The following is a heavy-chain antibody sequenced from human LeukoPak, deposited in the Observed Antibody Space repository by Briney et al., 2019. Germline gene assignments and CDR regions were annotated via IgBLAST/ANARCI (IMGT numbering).Heavy chain of an antibody. CDR1: GYTFTSYA. D-gene: IGHD6-19*01. CDR3: AREGVAGLVDYMDV. CDR2: INTNTGNL. J-gene: IGHJ6*03. V-gene: IGHV7-4-1*02. Sequence: ASVKVSCKASGYTFTSYAMNWVRQAPGQGLEWMGWINTNTGNLTYAQGFTGRFVFSLDTSVSTAYLQISSLKAEDTAVYYCAREGVAGLVDYMDVWGKGTTVTVSS.